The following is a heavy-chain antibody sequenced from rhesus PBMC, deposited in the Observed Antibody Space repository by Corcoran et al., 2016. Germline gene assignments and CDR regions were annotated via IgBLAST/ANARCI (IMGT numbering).Heavy chain of an antibody. CDR2: ITYNGGP. D-gene: IGHD3-34*01. CDR1: GDSISSGYYF. Sequence: QVQLQESGPGLVKPSETLSLTCAVSGDSISSGYYFWSWIRQPPGKGLEWIGYITYNGGPSYNPSLQSRVTISRETSQNQFSLKLSSVTAADTAVYSCARDWGYWGQGVLVTVSS. V-gene: IGHV4-122*02. CDR3: ARDWGY. J-gene: IGHJ4*01.